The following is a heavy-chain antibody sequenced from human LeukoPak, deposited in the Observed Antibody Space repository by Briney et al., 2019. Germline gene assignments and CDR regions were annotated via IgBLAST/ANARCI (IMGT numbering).Heavy chain of an antibody. D-gene: IGHD6-13*01. J-gene: IGHJ6*02. V-gene: IGHV4-31*03. CDR1: GGSISSGGYY. CDR3: ARDWIAAAGSLSDGMDV. Sequence: PSETLSLTCTVSGGSISSGGYYWSWIRQHPRKGLEWIGYIYYSGSTYYNPSLKSRVTISVDTSKNQFSLKLSSVTAADTAVYYCARDWIAAAGSLSDGMDVWGQGTTVTVSS. CDR2: IYYSGST.